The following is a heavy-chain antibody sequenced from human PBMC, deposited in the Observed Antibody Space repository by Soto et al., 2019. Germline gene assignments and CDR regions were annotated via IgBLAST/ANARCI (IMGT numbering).Heavy chain of an antibody. Sequence: QITLKESGPTLVKPTQTLTLTCTFSGFSLSTSGVGVGWIRQPPGKALEWLALIYWNDDKRYSPSLKSRLTITTDTSINLVLLTIPFTHPVSTATDYCAQGLARACCGGVCCSYWYFDLWGRGTLVTVSS. V-gene: IGHV2-5*01. CDR1: GFSLSTSGVG. D-gene: IGHD2-21*02. CDR3: AQGLARACCGGVCCSYWYFDL. J-gene: IGHJ2*01. CDR2: IYWNDDK.